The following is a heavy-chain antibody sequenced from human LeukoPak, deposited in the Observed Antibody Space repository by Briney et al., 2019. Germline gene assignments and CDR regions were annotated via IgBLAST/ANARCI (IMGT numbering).Heavy chain of an antibody. CDR3: ARLGDGDDLRYFDY. CDR2: IYYSGST. Sequence: SETLSLTCTVSGDSISGNYWTWIRQPPGKGLEWIGYIYYSGSTNYNASLKSRVSISVDTSKNQVSLKLSSVTAADTAVYYCARLGDGDDLRYFDYWGQGTLVTGSA. D-gene: IGHD5-24*01. V-gene: IGHV4-59*08. CDR1: GDSISGNY. J-gene: IGHJ4*02.